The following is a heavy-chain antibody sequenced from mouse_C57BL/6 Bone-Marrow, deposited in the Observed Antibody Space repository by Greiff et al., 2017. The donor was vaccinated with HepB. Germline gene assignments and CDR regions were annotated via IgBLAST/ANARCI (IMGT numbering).Heavy chain of an antibody. D-gene: IGHD2-12*01. J-gene: IGHJ3*01. V-gene: IGHV2-9-1*01. CDR1: GFSLTSYA. CDR2: IWTGGGT. CDR3: TRYYSPLRGAY. Sequence: VKLQQSGPGLVAPSQSLSITCTVSGFSLTSYAISWVRQPPGKGLEWLGVIWTGGGTNYNSALKSRLSIIKDNSKSQVFLKMNSLQTDDTARYYCTRYYSPLRGAYWGQGTLVTVSA.